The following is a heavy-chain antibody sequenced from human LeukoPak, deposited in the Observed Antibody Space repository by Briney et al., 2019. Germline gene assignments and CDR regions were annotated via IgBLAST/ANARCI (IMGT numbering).Heavy chain of an antibody. D-gene: IGHD3-16*01. CDR1: GYTFTGYY. CDR3: AMALKKMGEFDY. CDR2: INPNSGGT. V-gene: IGHV1-2*02. J-gene: IGHJ4*02. Sequence: ASVKVSCKASGYTFTGYYMHWVRQAPGQGLEWMGWINPNSGGTNYAQKFQGRVTMTRDTSISTAYMELSRLRSDDTAVYYCAMALKKMGEFDYWGQGTLVTVSS.